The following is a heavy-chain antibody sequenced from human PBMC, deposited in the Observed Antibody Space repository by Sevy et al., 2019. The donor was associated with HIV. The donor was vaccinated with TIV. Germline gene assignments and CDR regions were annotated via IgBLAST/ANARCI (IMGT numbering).Heavy chain of an antibody. CDR3: ARPYGSGSWEAFDL. CDR2: ISFSNNYI. Sequence: GGSLRLSCAASGFTFSSYAMHWVRQAPGKGLEWVSSISFSNNYIYYADSVKGRFTISRDNARNSLFLQMNSLRVEDTALYYCARPYGSGSWEAFDLWGRGTLVTVSS. CDR1: GFTFSSYA. J-gene: IGHJ3*01. D-gene: IGHD3-10*01. V-gene: IGHV3-21*01.